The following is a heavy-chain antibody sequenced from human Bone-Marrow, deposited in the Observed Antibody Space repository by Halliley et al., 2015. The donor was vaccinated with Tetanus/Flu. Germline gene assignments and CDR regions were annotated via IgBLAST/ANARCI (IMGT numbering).Heavy chain of an antibody. Sequence: SLRLSCAASGFSFSEYGMHWVRQAPGKGLEWVAAISYDENNKYHADSVKGRFTISRDNSKNTLYLQMNSLRPDDTAVYYCAKVSGGNSQGAEHFQHWGQGTLVTVSS. CDR3: AKVSGGNSQGAEHFQH. J-gene: IGHJ1*01. CDR2: ISYDENNK. D-gene: IGHD3-10*01. CDR1: GFSFSEYG. V-gene: IGHV3-30*18.